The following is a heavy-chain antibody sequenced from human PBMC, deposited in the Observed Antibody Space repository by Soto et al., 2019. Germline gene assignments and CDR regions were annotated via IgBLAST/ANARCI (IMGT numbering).Heavy chain of an antibody. CDR2: ISYDGSNK. D-gene: IGHD3-3*01. CDR3: ARAGAYYDFWSGMSYGLYYGMAV. V-gene: IGHV3-30-3*01. Sequence: GGSLRLSCAASGFTFSSYAMHWVRQAPGKGLEWVAVISYDGSNKYYADSVKGRFTIPRDNSKNTLYLQMNSLRAEDTAVYYCARAGAYYDFWSGMSYGLYYGMAVWGQGTTVTVSS. CDR1: GFTFSSYA. J-gene: IGHJ6*02.